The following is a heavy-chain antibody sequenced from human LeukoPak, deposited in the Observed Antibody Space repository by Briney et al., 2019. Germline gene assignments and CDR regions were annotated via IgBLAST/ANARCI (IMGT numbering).Heavy chain of an antibody. CDR2: VNPNSGGT. CDR3: ARDLGLGDLDY. CDR1: GYTFTGYY. Sequence: ASVKVSCKASGYTFTGYYMHWVRQAPGQGLEWMGWVNPNSGGTNYAQKFQGRVTMARDTSISTAYMELSRLRSDDTAVYYCARDLGLGDLDYWGQGTLVTVSS. V-gene: IGHV1-2*02. D-gene: IGHD3-10*01. J-gene: IGHJ4*02.